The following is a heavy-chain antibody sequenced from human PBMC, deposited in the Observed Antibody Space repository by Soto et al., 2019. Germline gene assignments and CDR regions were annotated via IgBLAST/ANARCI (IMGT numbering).Heavy chain of an antibody. D-gene: IGHD2-2*01. CDR3: AREGGYCSSTSCSIYYYYGMDV. J-gene: IGHJ6*02. V-gene: IGHV3-30-3*01. Sequence: SLRLSFAASGFTFSSYAMHWVRQAPGKGLEWVAVISYDGSNKYYADSVKGRFTISRDNSKNTLYLQMNSLRAEDTAVYYCAREGGYCSSTSCSIYYYYGMDVWGQGTTVTVSS. CDR1: GFTFSSYA. CDR2: ISYDGSNK.